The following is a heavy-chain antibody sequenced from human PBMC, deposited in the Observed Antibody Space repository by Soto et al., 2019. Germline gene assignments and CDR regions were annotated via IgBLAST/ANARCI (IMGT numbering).Heavy chain of an antibody. D-gene: IGHD6-13*01. CDR1: GFTFSSYG. CDR3: ARASIAAAGTGGGDY. V-gene: IGHV3-33*08. J-gene: IGHJ4*02. CDR2: IWYDGSNK. Sequence: GGSLRLSCAASGFTFSSYGMHWVRQAPGKGLEWVAVIWYDGSNKYYADSVKGRFTISRDNSKNTLYLQMNSLRAEDTAVYYCARASIAAAGTGGGDYWGQGTLVTVSS.